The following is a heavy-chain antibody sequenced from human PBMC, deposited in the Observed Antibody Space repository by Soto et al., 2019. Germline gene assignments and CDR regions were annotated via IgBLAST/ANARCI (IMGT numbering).Heavy chain of an antibody. CDR1: GYSFTSYD. CDR2: MNPNSGRT. J-gene: IGHJ3*02. V-gene: IGHV1-8*01. D-gene: IGHD4-17*01. CDR3: TSDFGVYASRAFDT. Sequence: QVQLLQSGAEVKNPGASVKVSCKASGYSFTSYDINWVRQATGQGLEWLGWMNPNSGRTGYAQNFQGRVSMTSDTSINTAYLELRNLRFDDTAVYYCTSDFGVYASRAFDTWGQGTTVTVSS.